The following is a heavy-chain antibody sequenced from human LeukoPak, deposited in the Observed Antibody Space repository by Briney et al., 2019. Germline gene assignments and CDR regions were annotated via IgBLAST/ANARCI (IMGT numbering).Heavy chain of an antibody. CDR2: INHSGST. CDR3: ARGEAVPGTEIDR. V-gene: IGHV4-34*01. CDR1: GGSFSGYY. D-gene: IGHD1-26*01. J-gene: IGHJ5*02. Sequence: PSETLSLTCAVYGGSFSGYYWSWIRQPPGKGLEWIGEINHSGSTNYNPSLKSRVTISVDTSKNQFSLKLSSVTAADTAVYYCARGEAVPGTEIDRWGQGTLVTVSS.